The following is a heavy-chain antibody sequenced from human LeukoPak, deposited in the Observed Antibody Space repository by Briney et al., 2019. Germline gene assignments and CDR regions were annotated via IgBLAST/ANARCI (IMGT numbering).Heavy chain of an antibody. Sequence: SETLSLTCTVSRGSISSYYWSWIRQPPAKGLEWIGYIYYSGSTNYNPSLKSRVTISVDTSKNQFSLKLSSVTAADTAVYYCAREEGSGWSRFDYWGQGTLVTVSS. V-gene: IGHV4-59*01. D-gene: IGHD6-19*01. J-gene: IGHJ4*02. CDR1: RGSISSYY. CDR2: IYYSGST. CDR3: AREEGSGWSRFDY.